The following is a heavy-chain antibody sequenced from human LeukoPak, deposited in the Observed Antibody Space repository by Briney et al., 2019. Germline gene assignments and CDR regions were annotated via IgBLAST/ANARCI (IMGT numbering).Heavy chain of an antibody. CDR2: LSYSGKT. Sequence: SDTLSLTCIISGGSISSSTYYWGWIRQPPGKGLEWIGTLSYSGKTYYNPSLKSRVTISIDTSKNRFSLKLTSVTATDTAVYYCARSRRSWSTFDYWGQGTLVTVSS. V-gene: IGHV4-39*07. D-gene: IGHD6-13*01. CDR3: ARSRRSWSTFDY. J-gene: IGHJ4*02. CDR1: GGSISSSTYY.